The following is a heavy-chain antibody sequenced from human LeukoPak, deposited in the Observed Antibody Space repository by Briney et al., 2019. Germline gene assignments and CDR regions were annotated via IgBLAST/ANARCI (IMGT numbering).Heavy chain of an antibody. CDR1: GFTFYDYA. Sequence: GGSLRLSCAASGFTFYDYAMHWVRQAPGKGLEWVSGISLDGGSIGYADSVKGRFTISRDNAKNSPYMQMNSLRSEDTALYYYANDPRSLNQLLYGFDPWGQGTLVTVSS. CDR3: ANDPRSLNQLLYGFDP. CDR2: ISLDGGSI. D-gene: IGHD2-2*02. J-gene: IGHJ5*02. V-gene: IGHV3-9*01.